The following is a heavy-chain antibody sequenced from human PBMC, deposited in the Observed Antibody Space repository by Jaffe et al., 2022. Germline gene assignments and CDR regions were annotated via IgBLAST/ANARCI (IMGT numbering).Heavy chain of an antibody. D-gene: IGHD4-17*01. CDR1: GFTFDDYA. Sequence: EVQLVESGGVVVQPGGSLRLSCAASGFTFDDYAMHWVRQAPGKGLEWVSLISWDGGSTYYADSVKGRFTISRDNSKNSLYLQMNSLRAEDTALYYCAKDIVRFGGYGDLPDAFDIWGQGTMVTVSS. J-gene: IGHJ3*02. CDR2: ISWDGGST. V-gene: IGHV3-43D*04. CDR3: AKDIVRFGGYGDLPDAFDI.